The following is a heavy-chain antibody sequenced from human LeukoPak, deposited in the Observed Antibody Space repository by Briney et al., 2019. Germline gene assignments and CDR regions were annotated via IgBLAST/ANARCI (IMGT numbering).Heavy chain of an antibody. D-gene: IGHD3-22*01. V-gene: IGHV3-20*04. CDR2: INWNGGST. J-gene: IGHJ4*02. CDR3: ARGGHGRGVYYYDSSGYPGDY. CDR1: GFTFDDYG. Sequence: GESLKISCAASGFTFDDYGMSWVRQAPGKGLEWVSGINWNGGSTGYADSVKGRFTISRDNAKNSLYLQMNSLRAEDTALYYCARGGHGRGVYYYDSSGYPGDYWGQGTLVTVSS.